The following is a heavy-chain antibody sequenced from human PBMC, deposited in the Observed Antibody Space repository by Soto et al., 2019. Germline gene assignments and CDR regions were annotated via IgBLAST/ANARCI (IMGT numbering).Heavy chain of an antibody. CDR2: IYHSGST. CDR3: ASVGSDYDNSGYYLP. CDR1: GGSVSSSNW. V-gene: IGHV4-4*02. J-gene: IGHJ5*02. D-gene: IGHD3-22*01. Sequence: SETLSLTCIVSGGSVSSSNWLSWVRQPPGKGLEWIGEIYHSGSTTYNPSLKSRATISVDKSENQFSLRLKSVTAAATAVYYCASVGSDYDNSGYYLPWGPGTLVTVSS.